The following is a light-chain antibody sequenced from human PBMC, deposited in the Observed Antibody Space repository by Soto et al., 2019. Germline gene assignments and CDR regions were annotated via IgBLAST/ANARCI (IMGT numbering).Light chain of an antibody. CDR1: QGISNY. J-gene: IGKJ1*01. CDR3: QKYNSAPWT. Sequence: DIQITQPPSSLSTSVGDRVTIPCRASQGISNYLAWYQQKPGKVPKLLIYAASTLQSGVPSRFSGSGSGTDFTLTISSLQPEDVATYYCQKYNSAPWTFGEGTKVDI. V-gene: IGKV1-27*01. CDR2: AAS.